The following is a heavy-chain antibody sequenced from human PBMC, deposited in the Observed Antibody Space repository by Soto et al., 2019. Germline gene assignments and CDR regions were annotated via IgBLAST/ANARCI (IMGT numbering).Heavy chain of an antibody. CDR2: INPNSGDT. D-gene: IGHD1-26*01. J-gene: IGHJ4*02. CDR3: ARAGTYYYEY. V-gene: IGHV1-2*04. CDR1: GYIFTGYY. Sequence: QVQLVQSGAEVKKPGASVKVSCKASGYIFTGYYIHWVRQAPGQGLEWLGWINPNSGDTRYAQKFQGWVTMTRDTSISTAYMELSRLRSDDTAVHYCARAGTYYYEYWGQGTLVTVSS.